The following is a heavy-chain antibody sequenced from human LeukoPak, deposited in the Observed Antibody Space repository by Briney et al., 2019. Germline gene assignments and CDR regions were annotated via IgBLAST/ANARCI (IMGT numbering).Heavy chain of an antibody. CDR3: ARDGYGGNFDY. Sequence: SETLSLTCAVYGGSFSGYYWSWIRQHPGKGLEWIGYIYYSGSTYYNPSLKSRVTISVDTSKNQFSLKLSSVTAADTAVYYCARDGYGGNFDYWGQGTLVTVSS. J-gene: IGHJ4*02. CDR2: IYYSGST. CDR1: GGSFSGYY. D-gene: IGHD4-23*01. V-gene: IGHV4-31*11.